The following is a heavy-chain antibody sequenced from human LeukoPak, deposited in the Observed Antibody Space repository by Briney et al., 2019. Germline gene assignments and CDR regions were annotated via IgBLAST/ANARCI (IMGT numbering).Heavy chain of an antibody. CDR2: INYSGST. Sequence: SETLSLTCTVSGGSIDSWYWSWIRQPPGKGLEWIGYINYSGSTNYNPSLKSRVTISGDTSKNQFSLKLSSVTAADTAVYYCASSPPGTEYFHHWGQGTLVTVSS. CDR3: ASSPPGTEYFHH. V-gene: IGHV4-59*08. J-gene: IGHJ1*01. CDR1: GGSIDSWY.